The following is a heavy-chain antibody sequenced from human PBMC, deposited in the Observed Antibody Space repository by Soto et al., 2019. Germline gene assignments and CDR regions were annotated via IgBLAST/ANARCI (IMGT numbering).Heavy chain of an antibody. V-gene: IGHV3-30-3*01. CDR1: GFTFSSYA. CDR3: ARGLVVPAAMAAYYYYGMGV. Sequence: QVQLVESGGGVVQPGRSLRLSCAASGFTFSSYAMHWVRQAPGKGLEWVAVISYDGSNKYYADSVKGRFTISRDNSKNTLYLQMNSLRAEDTAVYYCARGLVVPAAMAAYYYYGMGVWGQGTTVTVSS. CDR2: ISYDGSNK. D-gene: IGHD2-2*01. J-gene: IGHJ6*02.